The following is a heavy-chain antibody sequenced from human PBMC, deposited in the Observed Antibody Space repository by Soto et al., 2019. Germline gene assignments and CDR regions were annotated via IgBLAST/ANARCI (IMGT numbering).Heavy chain of an antibody. D-gene: IGHD2-21*02. CDR1: GGTFSSYA. V-gene: IGHV1-69*01. CDR2: IIPIFGTA. Sequence: QVQLVQSGAEVKKPGSSVKVSCKASGGTFSSYAISWVRQAPGQGLEWMGGIIPIFGTANYAQKFQGRVTITADESTSTAYMELSSLRSEDTTVYYCARGAFFLGCGGDCYYFDYWGQGTLVTVSS. CDR3: ARGAFFLGCGGDCYYFDY. J-gene: IGHJ4*02.